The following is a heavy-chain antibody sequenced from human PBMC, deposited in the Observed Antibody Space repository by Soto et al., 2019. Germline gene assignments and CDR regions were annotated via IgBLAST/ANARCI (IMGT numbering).Heavy chain of an antibody. V-gene: IGHV4-61*01. D-gene: IGHD5-12*01. CDR2: IYYSGST. J-gene: IGHJ4*02. CDR3: ASGGGYSGYDPYFDY. CDR1: GGSVSSGSYY. Sequence: SETLSLTCTVSGGSVSSGSYYWSWIRQPPGKGLEWIGYIYYSGSTNYNPSLKSRVTISVDTSKNQFSLKLSSVTAADTAVYYCASGGGYSGYDPYFDYWGQGTLVTVSS.